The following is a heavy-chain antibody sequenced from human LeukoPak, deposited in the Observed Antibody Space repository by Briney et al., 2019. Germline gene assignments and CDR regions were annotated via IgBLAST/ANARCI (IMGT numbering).Heavy chain of an antibody. CDR3: ATLPYLGSSYYYYGMDV. J-gene: IGHJ6*02. CDR2: ISSSGSTI. D-gene: IGHD3-16*01. Sequence: GGSLRLSCAASGFTFSDYYMSWIRQAPGKGLEWVSSISSSGSTIYYADSVKGRFTISRDNAKNSLYLQMNSLRAEDTAVYYCATLPYLGSSYYYYGMDVWGQGTTVTVSS. CDR1: GFTFSDYY. V-gene: IGHV3-11*01.